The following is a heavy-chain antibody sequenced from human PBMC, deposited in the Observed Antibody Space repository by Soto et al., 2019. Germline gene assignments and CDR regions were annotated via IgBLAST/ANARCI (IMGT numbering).Heavy chain of an antibody. CDR1: GFTFSSYW. J-gene: IGHJ4*02. Sequence: LRLSCAAPGFTFSSYWMHWVRQAPGKGLVWVSRIKGDGSETNYADSVKGRFTISRDNAKNTLYLQLNSLRAEDTAVYYCLRGNSGYGNFDYWGQGTRVTVSS. D-gene: IGHD5-12*01. CDR2: IKGDGSET. V-gene: IGHV3-74*01. CDR3: LRGNSGYGNFDY.